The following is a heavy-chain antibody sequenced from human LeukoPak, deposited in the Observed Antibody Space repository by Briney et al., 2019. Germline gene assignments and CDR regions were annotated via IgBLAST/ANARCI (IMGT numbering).Heavy chain of an antibody. V-gene: IGHV3-33*01. J-gene: IGHJ4*02. D-gene: IGHD3-22*01. CDR3: ASARDYHDTSGLDY. CDR1: GFTFSSYG. CDR2: IWYDGSNK. Sequence: GESLRLSCAASGFTFSSYGMHWVRQAPGKGLEWVAVIWYDGSNKYYADSVKGRFTISRDNSKNTLYLQMNSLRAEDTAVYYCASARDYHDTSGLDYWGQGTLVTVSS.